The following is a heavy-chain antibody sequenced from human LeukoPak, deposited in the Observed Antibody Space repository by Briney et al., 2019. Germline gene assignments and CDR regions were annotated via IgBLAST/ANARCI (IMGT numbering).Heavy chain of an antibody. Sequence: ASVKVSCKASGGTFSSYAINWVRQAPGQGLEWMGGIIPIFGTANYAQKFQGRVTITTDESTSTAYMELSSLRSEDTAVYYCARRVTIFGVAGEDWFDPWGQGTLVTVSS. D-gene: IGHD3-3*01. J-gene: IGHJ5*02. CDR3: ARRVTIFGVAGEDWFDP. V-gene: IGHV1-69*05. CDR2: IIPIFGTA. CDR1: GGTFSSYA.